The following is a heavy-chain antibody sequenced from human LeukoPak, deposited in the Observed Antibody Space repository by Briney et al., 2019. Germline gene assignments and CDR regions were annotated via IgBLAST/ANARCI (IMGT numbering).Heavy chain of an antibody. CDR2: VYFTGRT. Sequence: PSETLSLTCTVSGGSISSGSYYWSWIRQPAGKGLEWIGYVYFTGRTHYNPSLKSRATISVDMLNKEFSLTLTSVTAADTAVYFCARTGDGSNFYNYYYMDVWGKGTTVIVSS. V-gene: IGHV4-61*10. J-gene: IGHJ6*03. CDR1: GGSISSGSYY. D-gene: IGHD5-24*01. CDR3: ARTGDGSNFYNYYYMDV.